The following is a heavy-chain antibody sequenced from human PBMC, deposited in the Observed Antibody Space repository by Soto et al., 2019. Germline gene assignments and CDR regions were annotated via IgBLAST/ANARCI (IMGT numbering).Heavy chain of an antibody. CDR3: ANGDQTSGDYYGMDV. Sequence: GGSLRLSCAASGFTFSSYAMSWVRQAPGKGLEWVSAISGSGGSTYYADSVKGRFTISRDNSKNTLYLQMNSLRAEDTAVYYCANGDQTSGDYYGMDVWGQGTTVTVSS. CDR2: ISGSGGST. J-gene: IGHJ6*02. V-gene: IGHV3-23*01. CDR1: GFTFSSYA. D-gene: IGHD1-26*01.